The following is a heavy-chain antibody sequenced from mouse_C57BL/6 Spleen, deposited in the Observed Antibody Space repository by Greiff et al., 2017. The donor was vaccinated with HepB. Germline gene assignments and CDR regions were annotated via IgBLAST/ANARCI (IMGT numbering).Heavy chain of an antibody. CDR2: INPNNGGT. Sequence: EVKLQQSGPELVKPGASVKMSCKASGYTFTDYNMHWVKQSHGKSLEWIGYINPNNGGTSYNQKFKGKATLTVNKSSSTAYMELRSLTSEDSAVYYCARPYYGSSFYAMDYWGQGTSVTVSS. V-gene: IGHV1-22*01. D-gene: IGHD1-1*01. J-gene: IGHJ4*01. CDR1: GYTFTDYN. CDR3: ARPYYGSSFYAMDY.